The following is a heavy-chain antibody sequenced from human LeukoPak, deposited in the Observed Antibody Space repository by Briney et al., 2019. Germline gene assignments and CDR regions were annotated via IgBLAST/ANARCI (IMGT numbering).Heavy chain of an antibody. CDR3: ARDRGTWNDDGFDY. CDR2: IYISGST. V-gene: IGHV4-4*07. D-gene: IGHD1-1*01. CDR1: GGSISSYY. J-gene: IGHJ4*02. Sequence: SETLSLTCTVSGGSISSYYWSWVRQPAGKGLEWIGRIYISGSTNYNPSLKSRVTMSVDTSKNQFSLKLSSVTAADTAVYYCARDRGTWNDDGFDYWGQGTLVTVSS.